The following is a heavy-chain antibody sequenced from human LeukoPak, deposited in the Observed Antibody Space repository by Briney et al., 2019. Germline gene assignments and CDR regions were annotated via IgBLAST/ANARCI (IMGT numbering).Heavy chain of an antibody. V-gene: IGHV4-34*01. CDR3: ARGRRKLGYCSSTSCLGGVFDY. D-gene: IGHD2-2*01. CDR2: INHSGST. Sequence: SETLSLTCAVYGGSFSGYYWSWIRQPPGKGLEWIGEINHSGSTNYNPSLKSRVTISVDTSKNQFSLKLSSLTAADTAVYYCARGRRKLGYCSSTSCLGGVFDYWGQGTLVTVSS. J-gene: IGHJ4*02. CDR1: GGSFSGYY.